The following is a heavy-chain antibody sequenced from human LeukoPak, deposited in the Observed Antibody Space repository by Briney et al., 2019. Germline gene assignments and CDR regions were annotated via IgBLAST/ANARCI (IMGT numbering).Heavy chain of an antibody. Sequence: SETLSLTCTVSGGSISSYYWSWIRQPPGKGLEWIGYIYYSGSTNYNPSLKSRVTISVDTSKNQFSLKLSSVTAADTAVYYCARGSYSGGAFDIWGQGTMVTVSS. D-gene: IGHD2-15*01. CDR3: ARGSYSGGAFDI. CDR1: GGSISSYY. V-gene: IGHV4-59*12. CDR2: IYYSGST. J-gene: IGHJ3*02.